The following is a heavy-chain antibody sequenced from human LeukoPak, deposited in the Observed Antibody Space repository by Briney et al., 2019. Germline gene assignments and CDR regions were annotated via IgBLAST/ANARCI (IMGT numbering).Heavy chain of an antibody. CDR2: INPNSGGT. CDR1: GYTFTGYY. CDR3: ARGTLRNSSREKQNWFDP. D-gene: IGHD6-13*01. V-gene: IGHV1-2*02. Sequence: ASVKVSCKASGYTFTGYYMHWVRQAPGQGLEWMGWINPNSGGTNYAQKFQGRVTMTRDTSISTAHMELSRLRSDDTAVYYCARGTLRNSSREKQNWFDPWGQGTLVTVSS. J-gene: IGHJ5*02.